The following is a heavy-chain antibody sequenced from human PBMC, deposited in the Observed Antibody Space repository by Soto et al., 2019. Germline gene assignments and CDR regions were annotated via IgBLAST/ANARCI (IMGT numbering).Heavy chain of an antibody. D-gene: IGHD3-10*01. CDR3: ASQYMVRGVIGYYYYYGMDV. J-gene: IGHJ6*02. CDR1: GGSFSGYY. V-gene: IGHV4-34*01. Sequence: PSETLSLTCAVYGGSFSGYYWSWIRQPPGKGLEWIGEINHSGSTNYNPSLKSRVTISVDTSKNQFSLKLRSVTAADTAVYYCASQYMVRGVIGYYYYYGMDVWGQGTTVTVSS. CDR2: INHSGST.